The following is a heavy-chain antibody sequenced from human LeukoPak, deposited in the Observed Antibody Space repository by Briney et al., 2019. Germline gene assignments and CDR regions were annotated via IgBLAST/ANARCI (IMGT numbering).Heavy chain of an antibody. V-gene: IGHV1-46*01. J-gene: IGHJ4*02. CDR1: GYTFTSYY. CDR2: INPSGGST. Sequence: GASVKVSCKASGYTFTSYYMHWVRQAPGQGLEWMGIINPSGGSTSYAQKFQGRVTMTRDTSTSTVYMDLSSLRSEDTAVYYCARGSDYGDYVAFRPGGYYLDYWGQGTLVTVSS. D-gene: IGHD4-17*01. CDR3: ARGSDYGDYVAFRPGGYYLDY.